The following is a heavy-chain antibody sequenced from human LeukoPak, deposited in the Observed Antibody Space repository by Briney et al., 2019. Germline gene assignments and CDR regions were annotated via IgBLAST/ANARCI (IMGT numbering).Heavy chain of an antibody. V-gene: IGHV4-31*03. Sequence: SETLSLTCTVSGGSISSGGYYWSWIRQHPGKGLEWIGYIYYSGSTYYNPSLKSRVTISVDTSKNQFSLKLSSVTAADTAVYYCARGGSSGYYRHLDYWGQGTLVTVSS. CDR3: ARGGSSGYYRHLDY. D-gene: IGHD3-22*01. CDR2: IYYSGST. CDR1: GGSISSGGYY. J-gene: IGHJ4*02.